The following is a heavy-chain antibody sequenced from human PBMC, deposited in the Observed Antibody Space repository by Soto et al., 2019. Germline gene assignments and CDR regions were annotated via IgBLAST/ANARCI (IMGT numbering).Heavy chain of an antibody. J-gene: IGHJ4*02. CDR2: IYYSGST. Sequence: SETLSLTCTVSGGSISSSSYYWGWIRQPPGKGLEWIGSIYYSGSTYYNPSLKSRVTISVDTSKNQFSLKLSSVTAADTAVYYCARHEGYSSGSIEYWGQGTLVTVSS. CDR3: ARHEGYSSGSIEY. CDR1: GGSISSSSYY. V-gene: IGHV4-39*01. D-gene: IGHD6-19*01.